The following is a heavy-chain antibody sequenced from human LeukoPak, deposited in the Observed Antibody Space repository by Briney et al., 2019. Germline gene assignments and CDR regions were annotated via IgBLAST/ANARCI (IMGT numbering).Heavy chain of an antibody. V-gene: IGHV3-23*01. J-gene: IGHJ4*02. CDR2: VRGSGGTT. Sequence: GSLRLSCAASGFTFSSYAMYWVRQAPGKGLEWVSVVRGSGGTTYYADSVKGRFTISRDNSKNTLYLQMNSLRAEDTAAYYCARDARDGYGGNPFDYWGQGTPVTVSS. CDR3: ARDARDGYGGNPFDY. CDR1: GFTFSSYA. D-gene: IGHD4-23*01.